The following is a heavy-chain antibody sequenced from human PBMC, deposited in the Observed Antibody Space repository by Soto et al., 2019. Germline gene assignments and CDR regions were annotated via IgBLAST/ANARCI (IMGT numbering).Heavy chain of an antibody. J-gene: IGHJ4*02. Sequence: GGSLRLSCAASGFTFSSYAMSWVRQAPGKGLEWVSAISGSGGSTYYADSVKGRFTISRDNSKNTLYLQMNSLRAEDTAVYYCAKRDSSGWPEAFFFDYWGQGTLVTVSS. CDR1: GFTFSSYA. CDR2: ISGSGGST. D-gene: IGHD6-19*01. V-gene: IGHV3-23*01. CDR3: AKRDSSGWPEAFFFDY.